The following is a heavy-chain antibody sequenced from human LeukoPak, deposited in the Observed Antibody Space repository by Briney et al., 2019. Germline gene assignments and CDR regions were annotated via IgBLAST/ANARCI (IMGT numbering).Heavy chain of an antibody. Sequence: GGSLRLSCAASGFTFSSYAMSWVRQAPGKGLEWVSAISGSGGSTYYADSVKGRFTISRDNSKNTLYLQMNSLGAEDTAVYYCAKSVPITTVTRRTYYFDYWGQGTLVTLSS. CDR3: AKSVPITTVTRRTYYFDY. J-gene: IGHJ4*02. D-gene: IGHD4-17*01. CDR2: ISGSGGST. V-gene: IGHV3-23*01. CDR1: GFTFSSYA.